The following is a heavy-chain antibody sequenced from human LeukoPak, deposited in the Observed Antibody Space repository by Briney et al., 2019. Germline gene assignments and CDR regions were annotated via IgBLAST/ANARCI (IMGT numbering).Heavy chain of an antibody. D-gene: IGHD5-18*01. CDR3: AKDRRGYSYGYFDY. Sequence: GGSLRLSCAASGFTFSSYAMSWVRQAPGKGLEWVSAISGSGGSTYYADSVKGRFTISRDNSKNTLYLQMNSLGAEDTAVYYCAKDRRGYSYGYFDYWGQGTLVTVSS. V-gene: IGHV3-23*01. CDR1: GFTFSSYA. J-gene: IGHJ4*02. CDR2: ISGSGGST.